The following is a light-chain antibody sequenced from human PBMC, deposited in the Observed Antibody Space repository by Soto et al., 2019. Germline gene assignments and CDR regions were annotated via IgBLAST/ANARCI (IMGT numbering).Light chain of an antibody. CDR3: QQHGYSPTYT. Sequence: EIVLTQSPGTLSLSPGERATLSCRASQSVSSSYLAWYQQKPGQAPRLLIYGASSRATGIPDRFSGSGSGTDFTLTISRLEPEDFAVYYCQQHGYSPTYTFGQWTKLEIK. V-gene: IGKV3-20*01. CDR1: QSVSSSY. CDR2: GAS. J-gene: IGKJ2*01.